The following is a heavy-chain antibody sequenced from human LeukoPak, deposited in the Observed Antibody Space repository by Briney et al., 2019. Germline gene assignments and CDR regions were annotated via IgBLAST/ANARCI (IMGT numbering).Heavy chain of an antibody. Sequence: SETLSLTCTVSGGSISSGDYYWSWIRQPPGKGLEWIGYIYYSGSTYYNPSLKSRVTISVDTSKNQFSLKLSSVTAADTAVYYCARAPGILTYYFDYWGQGTLVTVSS. V-gene: IGHV4-30-4*01. D-gene: IGHD3-9*01. J-gene: IGHJ4*02. CDR2: IYYSGST. CDR3: ARAPGILTYYFDY. CDR1: GGSISSGDYY.